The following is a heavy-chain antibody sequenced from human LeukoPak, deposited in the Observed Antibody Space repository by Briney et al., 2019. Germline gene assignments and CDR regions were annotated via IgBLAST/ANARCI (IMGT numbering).Heavy chain of an antibody. Sequence: PSETLSLTCAVYGGSFSGYYWSWIRQPPGKGLEWVSSISSSSSYIYYADSVKGRFTISRDNAKNSLYLQMNSLRAEDTAVYYCAGDIAAAGEYWGQGTLVTVSS. CDR2: ISSSSSYI. CDR3: AGDIAAAGEY. CDR1: GGSFSGYY. D-gene: IGHD6-13*01. J-gene: IGHJ4*02. V-gene: IGHV3-21*01.